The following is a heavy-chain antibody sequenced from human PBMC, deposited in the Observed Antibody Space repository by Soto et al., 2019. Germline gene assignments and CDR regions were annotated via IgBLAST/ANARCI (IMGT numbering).Heavy chain of an antibody. CDR1: GFTFSSYS. D-gene: IGHD3-16*01. CDR3: ARVGLGDYVWGSLDY. CDR2: ISSSSSTI. Sequence: AGGSLRLSCAASGFTFSSYSMNWVRQAPGKGLEWVSYISSSSSTIYCADSVKGRFTISRDNAKNSLYLQMNSLRDEDTAVYYCARVGLGDYVWGSLDYWGQGPLVTVSS. V-gene: IGHV3-48*02. J-gene: IGHJ4*02.